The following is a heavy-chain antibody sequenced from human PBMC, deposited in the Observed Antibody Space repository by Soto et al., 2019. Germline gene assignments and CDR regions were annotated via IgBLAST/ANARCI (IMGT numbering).Heavy chain of an antibody. V-gene: IGHV3-23*01. CDR1: GFTFSHYA. J-gene: IGHJ4*02. D-gene: IGHD3-10*01. CDR3: AKKYHYGSGSYLYYFDY. Sequence: EVQLLESGGDLVQPGGSLRLSCAASGFTFSHYAMSWVRQAPGKRLEWVSTISGGDGSTYYADSVKGRFTISRDNSKNTLYLQMSSLRAEDTAVYYCAKKYHYGSGSYLYYFDYWGQGTLVTVSS. CDR2: ISGGDGST.